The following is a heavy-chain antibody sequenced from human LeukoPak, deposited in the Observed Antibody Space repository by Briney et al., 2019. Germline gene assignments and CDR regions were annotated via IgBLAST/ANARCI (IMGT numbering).Heavy chain of an antibody. CDR1: GFTFSSYA. CDR3: AKGATGGFGMDV. CDR2: ISGSGGST. V-gene: IGHV3-23*01. Sequence: SGGSLRLSCAASGFTFSSYAMSWVRQAPGKGLEWVSGISGSGGSTYYADSVKGRFTISRDNSKNTLYLQINSLRAEDTAVYYCAKGATGGFGMDVWGQGTTVTVSS. D-gene: IGHD3-16*01. J-gene: IGHJ6*02.